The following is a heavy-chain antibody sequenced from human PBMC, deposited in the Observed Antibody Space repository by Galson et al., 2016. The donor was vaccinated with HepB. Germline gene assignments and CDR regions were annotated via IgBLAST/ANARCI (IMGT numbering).Heavy chain of an antibody. V-gene: IGHV4-30-4*01. CDR2: IYYTGTT. Sequence: TLSLTCTVSGDSISSGDFYWSWVRQSPGKGLEWIGSIYYTGTTDYNPSLRSRATISLGTSKKQFSLELSSVTAADTAVYYCARDQTYYYGSGSYHHWYFDLWGRGTLVTVSS. D-gene: IGHD3-10*01. CDR3: ARDQTYYYGSGSYHHWYFDL. CDR1: GDSISSGDFY. J-gene: IGHJ2*01.